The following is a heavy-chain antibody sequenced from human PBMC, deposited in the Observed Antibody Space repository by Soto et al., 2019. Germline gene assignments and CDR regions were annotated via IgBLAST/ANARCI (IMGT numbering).Heavy chain of an antibody. CDR2: IKEDGSER. D-gene: IGHD3-3*01. Sequence: PGGSLRLSCAVSGFSFGNYWMSWVRQAPGKGLEWLASIKEDGSERYYLDPVKGRFTISRDNAKDSLSLQMNSLRGEDTAFYYCARDVGPATIFGEALSGYFDFWGQGTLVTVSS. J-gene: IGHJ4*02. V-gene: IGHV3-7*03. CDR3: ARDVGPATIFGEALSGYFDF. CDR1: GFSFGNYW.